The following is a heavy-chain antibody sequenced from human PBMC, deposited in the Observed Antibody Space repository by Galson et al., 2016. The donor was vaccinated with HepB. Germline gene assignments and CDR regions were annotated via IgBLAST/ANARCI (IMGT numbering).Heavy chain of an antibody. D-gene: IGHD2-2*02. CDR3: AKDEGFYNGMDF. V-gene: IGHV4-61*01. Sequence: LSLTCTVSGGSVSSASHYWSWVRQPTGKGLEWIGYISDSESTNYNPSLKGRVTISLDRSENQFSLRLNSVIAADTAVYYCAKDEGFYNGMDFWGQGTTVTVSS. CDR1: GGSVSSASHY. J-gene: IGHJ6*02. CDR2: ISDSEST.